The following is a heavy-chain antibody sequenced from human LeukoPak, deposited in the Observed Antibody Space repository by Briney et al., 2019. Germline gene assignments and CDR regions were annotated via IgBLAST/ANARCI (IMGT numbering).Heavy chain of an antibody. D-gene: IGHD6-6*01. V-gene: IGHV1-18*01. J-gene: IGHJ6*02. CDR1: GYTFTSYC. CDR2: ISTYNDNT. CDR3: ARDSSIAARPPYYGMDV. Sequence: ASVKVSCKASGYTFTSYCITWVRQAPGQGLEWMGWISTYNDNTKYEQKLQGRVTMTTDKSTSTAYMELRSLRSDDTAVYYCARDSSIAARPPYYGMDVWGQGTTVTVSS.